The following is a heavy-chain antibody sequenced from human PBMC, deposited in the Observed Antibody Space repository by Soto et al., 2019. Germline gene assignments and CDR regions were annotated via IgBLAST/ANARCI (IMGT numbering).Heavy chain of an antibody. J-gene: IGHJ4*02. D-gene: IGHD3-16*01. CDR1: GASMTDHY. CDR2: IFYTGNT. CDR3: ARPGHTFGGVV. V-gene: IGHV4-59*11. Sequence: PSETLSLTCTVSGASMTDHYCSWIRQPPGKGLEYIGYIFYTGNTNYNSSFKSRVTMSIDMSRNQISLNLNSVTAADTAVYYCARPGHTFGGVVWGQGLLVTVSS.